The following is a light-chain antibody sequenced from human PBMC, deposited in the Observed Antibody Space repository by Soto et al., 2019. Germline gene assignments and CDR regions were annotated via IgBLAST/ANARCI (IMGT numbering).Light chain of an antibody. J-gene: IGLJ1*01. CDR1: SFNIGNNY. Sequence: QSVLTQPPSVSAAPGQKVAISCSGSSFNIGNNYVSWYQHLPGTAPKLLIYDNDKRPSGIPDRFSGSKSGTSATLGITGLQTGDAADYYCGTWDTSLSGGVFGTGTKVTVL. CDR3: GTWDTSLSGGV. V-gene: IGLV1-51*01. CDR2: DND.